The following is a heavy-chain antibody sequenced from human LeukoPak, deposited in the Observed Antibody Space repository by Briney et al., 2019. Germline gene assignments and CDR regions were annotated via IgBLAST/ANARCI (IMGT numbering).Heavy chain of an antibody. J-gene: IGHJ4*02. CDR1: GGSISSYY. V-gene: IGHV4-59*01. CDR3: ARDRSIWGF. Sequence: SETLSLTCTASGGSISSYYWSWIRQPPGKGLEWIGYIYYTGSPSYNPSLKSRVTISVDTSKNHFSLKLSSVTAADTAVYYCARDRSIWGFWGQGTLVTVSS. CDR2: IYYTGSP. D-gene: IGHD3-16*01.